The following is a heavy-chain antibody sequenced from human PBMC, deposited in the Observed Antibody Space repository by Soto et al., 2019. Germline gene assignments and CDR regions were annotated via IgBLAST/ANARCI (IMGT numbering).Heavy chain of an antibody. D-gene: IGHD2-15*01. Sequence: SDTLSLTCAVSGYSISSGYYWGWIRQPPGKGLEWIGTIYHSGSTYYNPSLKSRVTISVDTSKNQFSLKLNSVTAADTAVYYCARALYCSGGSCYPLRGMDVWGLGTPVTV. CDR2: IYHSGST. J-gene: IGHJ6*02. V-gene: IGHV4-38-2*01. CDR3: ARALYCSGGSCYPLRGMDV. CDR1: GYSISSGYY.